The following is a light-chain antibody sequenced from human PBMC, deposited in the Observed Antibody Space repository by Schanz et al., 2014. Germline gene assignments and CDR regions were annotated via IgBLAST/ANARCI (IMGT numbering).Light chain of an antibody. J-gene: IGLJ2*01. Sequence: QSVLTQPASVSGSPGQSITISCTGTSSDVGGYNYVSWHQQHPGKAPKLMIYGVTNRPSGVSNRFSGSKSGNTASLTISGLQAEDEADYYCSSYTSSSTLVVFGGGTKLTVL. CDR2: GVT. V-gene: IGLV2-14*01. CDR1: SSDVGGYNY. CDR3: SSYTSSSTLVV.